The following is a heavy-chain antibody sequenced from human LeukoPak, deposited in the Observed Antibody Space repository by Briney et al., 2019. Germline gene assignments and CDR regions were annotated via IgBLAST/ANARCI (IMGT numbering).Heavy chain of an antibody. J-gene: IGHJ4*02. Sequence: GGSLRLTCTASGSTNSSHDLSWVRQAPGKGLEWVSAISGSGGSTYYADSVKGRFTISRDNSKNTLYLQMNSLRAEDTAVYYWAKRVGWGQGSLVTVSS. V-gene: IGHV3-23*01. D-gene: IGHD3-10*01. CDR1: GSTNSSHD. CDR2: ISGSGGST. CDR3: AKRVG.